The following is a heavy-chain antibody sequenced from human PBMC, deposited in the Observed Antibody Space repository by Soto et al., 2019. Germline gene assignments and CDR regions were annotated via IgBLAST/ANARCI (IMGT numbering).Heavy chain of an antibody. D-gene: IGHD1-20*01. CDR2: IYYTGST. CDR3: ARDPWDRGIISSAFDI. CDR1: GDSISSYY. V-gene: IGHV4-59*01. Sequence: QVQLQESGPGLVKPSETLSLTCTVSGDSISSYYWSWIRQPPGKGLEWIGYIYYTGSTNYNPSLKGRVTISVDTSKNQFSLKLNSVIAADAAVYFCARDPWDRGIISSAFDIWGQGTMVTVSS. J-gene: IGHJ3*02.